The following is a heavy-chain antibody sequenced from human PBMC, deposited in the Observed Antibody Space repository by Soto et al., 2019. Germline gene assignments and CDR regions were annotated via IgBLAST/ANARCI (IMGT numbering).Heavy chain of an antibody. Sequence: ASVKVSCKASGYTFTSYGISWVRQAPGQGLEWMGWINAGNGNTKYSQKFQGRVTITRDTSASTAYMELNSLKTEDTAVYYCTTEGFDYYGSGSYAFDIWGQGTMVTVSS. V-gene: IGHV1-18*01. CDR1: GYTFTSYG. J-gene: IGHJ3*02. CDR2: INAGNGNT. D-gene: IGHD3-10*01. CDR3: TTEGFDYYGSGSYAFDI.